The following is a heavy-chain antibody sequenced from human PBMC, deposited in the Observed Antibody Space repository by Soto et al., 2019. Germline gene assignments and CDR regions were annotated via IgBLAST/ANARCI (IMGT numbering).Heavy chain of an antibody. J-gene: IGHJ4*02. CDR1: GGSFSSYH. D-gene: IGHD3-16*01. V-gene: IGHV4-34*01. CDR2: INHLTTT. Sequence: SETLSLTCAVYGGSFSSYHWSWIRQTPGKGLEWIGEINHLTTTNYNPSLKSRVIISLDTPKNQFSLKLSSVTAADTAVYYCARGYDAALAPIFWGQGSLVTV. CDR3: ARGYDAALAPIF.